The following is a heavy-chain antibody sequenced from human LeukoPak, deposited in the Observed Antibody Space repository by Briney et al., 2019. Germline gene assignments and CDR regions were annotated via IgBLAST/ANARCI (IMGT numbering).Heavy chain of an antibody. CDR3: ARVRLQSTAYFDY. V-gene: IGHV4-59*01. J-gene: IGHJ4*02. Sequence: PSETLSLTCTVSGGSISSYYWSWIRQPPGKGLEWIGYIYYSGSTNYNPSLKSRVTISVDTSKNQFSLKLSSVTAADTAVYYCARVRLQSTAYFDYWGQGTLVTVSS. CDR1: GGSISSYY. D-gene: IGHD5-24*01. CDR2: IYYSGST.